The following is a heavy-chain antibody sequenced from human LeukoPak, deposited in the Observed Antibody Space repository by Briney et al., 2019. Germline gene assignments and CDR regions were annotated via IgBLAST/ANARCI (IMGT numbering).Heavy chain of an antibody. Sequence: GRSLRLSCAASGFTFSSYAMHWVRQAPGKGPEWAAVISYDGSNKYYADSVKGRFTISRDNSKNTLYLQMNSLRAEDTAVYYCAREGAIFGVVIIHGDYWGQGTLVTVSS. CDR1: GFTFSSYA. CDR2: ISYDGSNK. J-gene: IGHJ4*02. CDR3: AREGAIFGVVIIHGDY. D-gene: IGHD3-3*01. V-gene: IGHV3-30-3*01.